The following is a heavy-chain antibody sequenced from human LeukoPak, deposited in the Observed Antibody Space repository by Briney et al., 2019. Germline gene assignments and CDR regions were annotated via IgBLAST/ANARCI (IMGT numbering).Heavy chain of an antibody. Sequence: PSETLSLTCAVYGGSFSGYYWSWIRQPPGKGLEWIGEINHSGSTNYSPSLKSRVTISVDTSKNQLSLKLSSVTAADTAVYYCARGRSRITIFGVVIPVYFDYWGQGTLVTVSS. J-gene: IGHJ4*02. V-gene: IGHV4-34*01. CDR2: INHSGST. CDR1: GGSFSGYY. D-gene: IGHD3-3*01. CDR3: ARGRSRITIFGVVIPVYFDY.